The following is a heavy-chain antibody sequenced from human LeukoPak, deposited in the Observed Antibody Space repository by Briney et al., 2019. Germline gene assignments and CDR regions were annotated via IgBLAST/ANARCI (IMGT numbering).Heavy chain of an antibody. D-gene: IGHD2-21*02. CDR3: ARQGVATAIDY. CDR2: ISASGNT. Sequence: PSETLSLTCTVSGGSISNYYWSWIRQPAGKGLEWIGRISASGNTNYNPSLKSRVTMSVDSSMNLFALKLSSVTAADTAVYYCARQGVATAIDYWGQGTLVTVSS. V-gene: IGHV4-4*07. J-gene: IGHJ4*02. CDR1: GGSISNYY.